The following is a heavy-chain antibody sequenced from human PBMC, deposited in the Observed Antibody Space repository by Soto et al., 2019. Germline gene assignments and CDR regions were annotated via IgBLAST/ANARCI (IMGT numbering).Heavy chain of an antibody. Sequence: GGSLRLSCAASGFTFNNYAMNWVRQAPGRGLEWVSAISGGGGTTYYADSVKGRFTISRDNSKNTLYLQMNSLRAEDTAVYYCARDLPESVSLDYWGQGTLVTVSS. CDR1: GFTFNNYA. V-gene: IGHV3-23*01. CDR3: ARDLPESVSLDY. J-gene: IGHJ4*02. D-gene: IGHD2-8*01. CDR2: ISGGGGTT.